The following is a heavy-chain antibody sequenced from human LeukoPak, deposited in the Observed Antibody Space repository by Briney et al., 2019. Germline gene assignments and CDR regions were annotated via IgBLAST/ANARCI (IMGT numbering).Heavy chain of an antibody. Sequence: GGSLRLSCAASRFTFSSYGMHWVRQAPGKGLEWVAVISYDGSNKYYADSVKGRFTISRDNSKNTLYLQMNSLRAEDTAVYYCAKDGYCSSTSCLTPWGQGTLVTVSS. CDR2: ISYDGSNK. D-gene: IGHD2-2*03. CDR1: RFTFSSYG. V-gene: IGHV3-30*18. J-gene: IGHJ5*02. CDR3: AKDGYCSSTSCLTP.